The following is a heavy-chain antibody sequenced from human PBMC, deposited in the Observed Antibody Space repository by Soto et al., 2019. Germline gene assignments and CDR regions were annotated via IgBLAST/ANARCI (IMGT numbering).Heavy chain of an antibody. D-gene: IGHD2-21*02. CDR3: ARHLPYCGGDCYSLDY. V-gene: IGHV4-59*08. J-gene: IGHJ4*02. CDR1: GGSLSSYY. Sequence: SETLSLTCTVAGGSLSSYYWTWIRQPPGKGLEWIGYVYYSGNTNYNPSLKSRVTISVDTSKNQFSLNLGSVTAADTAAYYCARHLPYCGGDCYSLDYWGQGTLVTVSS. CDR2: VYYSGNT.